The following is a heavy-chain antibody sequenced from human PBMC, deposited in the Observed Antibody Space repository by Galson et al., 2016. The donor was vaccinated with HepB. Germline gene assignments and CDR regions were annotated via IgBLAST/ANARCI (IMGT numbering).Heavy chain of an antibody. V-gene: IGHV4-61*01. CDR1: GDSVSSGSYY. D-gene: IGHD3-10*01. Sequence: SETLSLTCTVSGDSVSSGSYYWSWIRQPPGKGPEWIGYIYYTGSTTYSPSLKSRVTISVDTSKNQFSLKLSSVSTADTAVYHCARVGYYGSGRAYYFDYWGQGILVTVSS. J-gene: IGHJ4*02. CDR3: ARVGYYGSGRAYYFDY. CDR2: IYYTGST.